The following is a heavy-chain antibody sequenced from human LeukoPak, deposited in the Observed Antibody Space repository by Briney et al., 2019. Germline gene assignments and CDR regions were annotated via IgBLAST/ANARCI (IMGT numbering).Heavy chain of an antibody. V-gene: IGHV3-23*01. CDR3: AKDQGSVAAAVSWFDP. Sequence: GGSLRLSCAASGFTVSSYAMSWVRQAPGKGLEWVSAISGSGGSTYYADSVKGRFTISRDNSKNTLYLQMNSLRAEDTAVYYCAKDQGSVAAAVSWFDPWGQGTLVTVSS. CDR1: GFTVSSYA. CDR2: ISGSGGST. J-gene: IGHJ5*02. D-gene: IGHD6-13*01.